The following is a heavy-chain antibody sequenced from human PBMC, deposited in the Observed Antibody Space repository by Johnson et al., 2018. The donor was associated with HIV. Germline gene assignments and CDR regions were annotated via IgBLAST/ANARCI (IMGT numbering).Heavy chain of an antibody. J-gene: IGHJ3*01. CDR3: VRGGQWGATDAFDV. Sequence: VQLVESGGGVVQPGRSLRLSCAASRFTFSSHAMHWVRQAPGKGLEWVSRINSDGSRTSYADSVKGRFTISTDKDKNSLYLQMNSLRPEDTAVYYCVRGGQWGATDAFDVWGQGTMVTVSS. D-gene: IGHD6-19*01. V-gene: IGHV3-74*02. CDR1: RFTFSSHA. CDR2: INSDGSRT.